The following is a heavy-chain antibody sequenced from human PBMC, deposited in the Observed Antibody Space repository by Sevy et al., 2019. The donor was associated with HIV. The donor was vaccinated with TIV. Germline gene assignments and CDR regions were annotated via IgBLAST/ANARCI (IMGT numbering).Heavy chain of an antibody. CDR1: GFSFNIYA. Sequence: GGSLRLSCATSGFSFNIYAMSWVGQAPGKGLEWVSTIGGGDTYYADSVKGRFTISRDDSKSAVYLQMNSLRADDTAVYYCAKDGVSRNKLWDWFDPSGQGTLVTVSS. J-gene: IGHJ5*02. D-gene: IGHD2-21*01. CDR3: AKDGVSRNKLWDWFDP. V-gene: IGHV3-23*01. CDR2: IGGGDT.